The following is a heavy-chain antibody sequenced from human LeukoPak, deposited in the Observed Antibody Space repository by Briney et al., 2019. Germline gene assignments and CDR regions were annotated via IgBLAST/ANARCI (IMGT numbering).Heavy chain of an antibody. CDR2: INYSGST. CDR3: ARYVVYGSGKYYFDY. Sequence: PSDTLSLTCTVSGGSVSSTTYYWSWIRQPPGKGLEWIARINYSGSTYYNPSLKSRGTSSVDTSENQFSLKLSSVTAADTAVYYCARYVVYGSGKYYFDYWGQGTLVTVSS. V-gene: IGHV4-39*01. CDR1: GGSVSSTTYY. J-gene: IGHJ4*02. D-gene: IGHD3-10*01.